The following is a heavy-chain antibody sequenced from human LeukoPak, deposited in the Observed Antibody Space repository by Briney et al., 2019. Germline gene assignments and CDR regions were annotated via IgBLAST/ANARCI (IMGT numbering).Heavy chain of an antibody. CDR2: ISGSGGST. D-gene: IGHD2-2*01. V-gene: IGHV3-23*01. CDR3: AKGVVPL. J-gene: IGHJ4*02. Sequence: GGSLRLSCAASGFIFRGYWMHWVRQAPGKGLEWVSAISGSGGSTYYADSVKGRFTISRDNSKNTLYLQMNSLRAEDTAVYYCAKGVVPLWGQGTLVTVSS. CDR1: GFIFRGYW.